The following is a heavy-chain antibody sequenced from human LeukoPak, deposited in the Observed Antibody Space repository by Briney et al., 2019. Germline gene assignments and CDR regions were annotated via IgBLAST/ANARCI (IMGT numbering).Heavy chain of an antibody. CDR1: GCTFTSYG. Sequence: ASVTVSCKASGCTFTSYGISWVRQAPGQGLEWMGWISAYNGNTNYAQKLQGRVTMTTDTSTSTAYMELRSLRSDDTAVYYCARDPYCSSTSCYGWFDPWGQGTLVTVSS. CDR2: ISAYNGNT. CDR3: ARDPYCSSTSCYGWFDP. D-gene: IGHD2-2*01. V-gene: IGHV1-18*01. J-gene: IGHJ5*02.